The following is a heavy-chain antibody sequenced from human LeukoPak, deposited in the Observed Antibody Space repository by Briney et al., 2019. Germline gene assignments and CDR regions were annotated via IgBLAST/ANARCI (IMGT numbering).Heavy chain of an antibody. J-gene: IGHJ4*02. CDR2: VSRDGDNK. CDR1: GFTFSDYH. D-gene: IGHD5/OR15-5a*01. CDR3: ARGLVGSGVCHYFDY. Sequence: GGSLRLSCAASGFTFSDYHINWVRQAPGKRPEWVGIVSRDGDNKFYAASLRGRFTLSRDNSKNTVYLQMDSLRPEDAATYYCARGLVGSGVCHYFDYWGQGTLVTVSS. V-gene: IGHV3-30*03.